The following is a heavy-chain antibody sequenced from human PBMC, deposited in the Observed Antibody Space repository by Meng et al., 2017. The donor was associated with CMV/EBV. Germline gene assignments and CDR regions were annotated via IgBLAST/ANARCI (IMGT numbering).Heavy chain of an antibody. J-gene: IGHJ5*02. CDR3: ARDPAYCSGGSCYPSTWFDP. CDR1: GFTFSSYA. V-gene: IGHV3-30*04. D-gene: IGHD2-15*01. CDR2: ISYDGSNK. Sequence: GGSLRLSCAASGFTFSSYAMHWVRQAPGKGLEWVAVISYDGSNKYYADSVKGRFTISRDNSKNTLYLQMNSLRAEDTAVYYCARDPAYCSGGSCYPSTWFDPWGQGTLVTVSS.